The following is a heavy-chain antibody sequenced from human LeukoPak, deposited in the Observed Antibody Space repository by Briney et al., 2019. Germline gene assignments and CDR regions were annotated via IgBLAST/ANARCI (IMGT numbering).Heavy chain of an antibody. CDR1: GFTSSDYG. V-gene: IGHV3-30*02. J-gene: IGHJ6*03. Sequence: GGSLRLSCAASGFTSSDYGMHWVRQAPGKGLEWVAFLRYDGNNKYYADSVKGRFTISRDTSENTLYLQMNSLRAEDTALYYCAKGSSSRYYYMDVWGKGTTVTVSS. D-gene: IGHD6-13*01. CDR3: AKGSSSRYYYMDV. CDR2: LRYDGNNK.